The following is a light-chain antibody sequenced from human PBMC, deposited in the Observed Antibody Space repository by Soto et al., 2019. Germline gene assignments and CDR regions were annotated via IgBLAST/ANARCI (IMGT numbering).Light chain of an antibody. Sequence: EIVLTQSPGTLSLSPGERATLSCRASQSVSSSYLAWYQQKPGQAPRLLIYGASSRATGIPDRFSGSGSGTDFILTISRLGPEDFAVYYCQQYGSSPWTFGQWTKVEIK. CDR2: GAS. CDR3: QQYGSSPWT. J-gene: IGKJ1*01. CDR1: QSVSSSY. V-gene: IGKV3-20*01.